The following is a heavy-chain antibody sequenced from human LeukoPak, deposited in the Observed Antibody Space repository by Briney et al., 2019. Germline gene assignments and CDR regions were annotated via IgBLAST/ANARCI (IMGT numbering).Heavy chain of an antibody. CDR1: GYTFTSYY. Sequence: ASVKVSCKASGYTFTSYYMHWVRQAPGQGLEWMGIINPSGGSTSYAQKFQGRVTMTEDTSTDTAYMELSSLRSEDTAVYYCATVISVVTMVRGAYYFDYWGQGTLVTVSS. CDR3: ATVISVVTMVRGAYYFDY. CDR2: INPSGGST. D-gene: IGHD3-10*01. J-gene: IGHJ4*02. V-gene: IGHV1-46*01.